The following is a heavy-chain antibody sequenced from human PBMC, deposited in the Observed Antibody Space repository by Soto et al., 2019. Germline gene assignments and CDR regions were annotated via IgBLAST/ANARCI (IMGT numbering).Heavy chain of an antibody. CDR2: IYYTALLHTGNT. D-gene: IGHD1-1*01. Sequence: PSETLSLTFNVSGDAIRTYCWRWMRQAPRQGLEWIGYIYYTALLHTGNTNYNPSLKSRVTMSLDTAKNQFSLKLSSVTAADTATYYCARDTTPSLWGQGILVTVSS. CDR1: GDAIRTYC. CDR3: ARDTTPSL. J-gene: IGHJ4*02. V-gene: IGHV4-59*01.